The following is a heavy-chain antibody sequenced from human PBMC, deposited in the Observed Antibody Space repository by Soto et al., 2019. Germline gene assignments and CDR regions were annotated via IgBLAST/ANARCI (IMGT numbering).Heavy chain of an antibody. CDR1: GGTFSSYA. CDR3: ARGYVITFGGVIVGFYYYGMDV. Sequence: SVKVSCKASGGTFSSYAISWVRQAPGQGLEWMGGIIPIFGTANYAQKFQGRVTITADESTSTAYMELSSLRSEDTAVYYCARGYVITFGGVIVGFYYYGMDVWG. CDR2: IIPIFGTA. D-gene: IGHD3-16*02. V-gene: IGHV1-69*13. J-gene: IGHJ6*02.